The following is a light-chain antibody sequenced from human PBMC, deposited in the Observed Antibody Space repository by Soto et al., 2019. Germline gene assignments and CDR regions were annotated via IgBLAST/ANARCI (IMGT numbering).Light chain of an antibody. CDR3: ISYIPSTTTHWV. CDR1: NSDVGGYDR. V-gene: IGLV2-14*01. CDR2: EVY. Sequence: QSALTQPASVSGSPGQSNTISCTGTNSDVGGYDRVSWYQHHPGKATKPFIFEVYNRPSGISDRFSGSKSGDTASLTISGLQAEDEADYYCISYIPSTTTHWVFGGGTKLTVL. J-gene: IGLJ3*02.